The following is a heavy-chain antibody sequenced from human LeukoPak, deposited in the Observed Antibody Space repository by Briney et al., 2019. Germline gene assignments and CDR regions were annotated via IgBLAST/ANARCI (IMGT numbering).Heavy chain of an antibody. Sequence: PSETLSLTCTVSGGSISSGGYYWSWIRQPPGKGLEWIGYIYHSGSTYYNPSLKSRVTISVDRSKNQFSLKLSSVTAADTAVYYCARDAFGPAARIHWGQGTLVTVSS. D-gene: IGHD2-2*01. CDR3: ARDAFGPAARIH. CDR1: GGSISSGGYY. J-gene: IGHJ4*02. V-gene: IGHV4-30-2*01. CDR2: IYHSGST.